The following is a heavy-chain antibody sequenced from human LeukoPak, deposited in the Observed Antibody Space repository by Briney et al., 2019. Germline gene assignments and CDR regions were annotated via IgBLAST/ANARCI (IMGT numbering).Heavy chain of an antibody. Sequence: PGGSLRLSCAASGFTVSSNYMSWVRQAPGKGLEWVSVIYSGGSTYYADSVKGRFTISRDNSKNSLYLQMNSLRAEDTAVYYCARDRGSSSWSRGFDPWGQGTLVTVSS. D-gene: IGHD6-13*01. CDR2: IYSGGST. CDR1: GFTVSSNY. J-gene: IGHJ5*02. V-gene: IGHV3-53*01. CDR3: ARDRGSSSWSRGFDP.